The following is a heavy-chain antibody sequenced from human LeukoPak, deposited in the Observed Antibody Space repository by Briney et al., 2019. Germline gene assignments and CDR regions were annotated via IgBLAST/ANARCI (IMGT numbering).Heavy chain of an antibody. V-gene: IGHV1-8*01. Sequence: ASVKVSCKASGYTFTSYDINWVRLATGQGLEWMGWMNPNTGDTGYAQKFQDRVTMTRNTSISTAYMELSSLRSEDTAVYCTTHPILPNHYWGQGTLVTVSS. J-gene: IGHJ4*02. D-gene: IGHD2-8*01. CDR3: THPILPNHY. CDR1: GYTFTSYD. CDR2: MNPNTGDT.